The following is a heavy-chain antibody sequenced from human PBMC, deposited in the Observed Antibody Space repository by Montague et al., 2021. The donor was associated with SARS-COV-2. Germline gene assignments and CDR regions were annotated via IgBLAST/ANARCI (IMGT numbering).Heavy chain of an antibody. Sequence: TLSLTCTVSGGSISSGSYYWSWIRQPAGKGLEWIGRTYNSDSTNYNPSLKSRVSISVDTSKNQFSLKLSSVTAADTAVYYCASIAWLRGAFDIWGQGTMVTVSS. CDR3: ASIAWLRGAFDI. D-gene: IGHD5-12*01. V-gene: IGHV4-61*02. CDR2: TYNSDST. J-gene: IGHJ3*02. CDR1: GGSISSGSYY.